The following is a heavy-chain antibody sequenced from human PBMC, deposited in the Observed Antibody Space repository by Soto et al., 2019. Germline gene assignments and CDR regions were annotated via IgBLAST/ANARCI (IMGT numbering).Heavy chain of an antibody. Sequence: GGSLRLSCAASGFTFSSYDMHWVRQATGKGLEWVSAIGTAGDTYYPGSVKGRFTISRENAKNSLYLQMNSLRAGDTAVYYCARGASSGWYYGQFDYWGQGTLVTVSS. V-gene: IGHV3-13*01. CDR3: ARGASSGWYYGQFDY. D-gene: IGHD6-19*01. CDR2: IGTAGDT. CDR1: GFTFSSYD. J-gene: IGHJ4*02.